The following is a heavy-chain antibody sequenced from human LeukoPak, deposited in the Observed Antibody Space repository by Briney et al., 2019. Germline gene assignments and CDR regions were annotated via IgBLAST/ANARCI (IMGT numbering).Heavy chain of an antibody. V-gene: IGHV4-59*08. CDR1: GGSISSYY. J-gene: IGHJ4*02. CDR3: ARQLGYSSGWYEGYFDY. D-gene: IGHD6-19*01. CDR2: IYYSGST. Sequence: PSETLSLTCTVSGGSISSYYWSWVRQPPGKGLEWIGYIYYSGSTNYNPSLKSRVTISVDTSKNQFSLKLSSVTAAGTAVYYCARQLGYSSGWYEGYFDYWGQGTLVTVSS.